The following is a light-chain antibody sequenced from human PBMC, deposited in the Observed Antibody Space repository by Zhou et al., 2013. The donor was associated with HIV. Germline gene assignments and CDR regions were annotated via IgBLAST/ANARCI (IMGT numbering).Light chain of an antibody. V-gene: IGKV1-27*01. CDR1: QGIGYS. CDR2: TAS. CDR3: QQAHSFPYT. J-gene: IGKJ2*01. Sequence: DIQMTQSPSSLSASVGDRVTITCRASQGIGYSLAWYQQKPGKVPKLLIYTASILQSGVPSRFSGMGSGTDFTLTISSLQPEDYATYSCQQAHSFPYTFGQGTQGGD.